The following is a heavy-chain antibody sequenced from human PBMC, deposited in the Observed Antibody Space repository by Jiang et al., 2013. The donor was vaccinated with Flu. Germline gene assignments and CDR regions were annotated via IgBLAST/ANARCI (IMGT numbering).Heavy chain of an antibody. J-gene: IGHJ4*02. CDR3: ARAASCGGDCYFFDS. D-gene: IGHD2-21*02. V-gene: IGHV1-69*17. Sequence: GAEVKKPGSSVKVSCKASGGTFSSYTIIWVRQAPGQGLEWMGGIIPLVGIANHAQKFQGRVTITADKSTSAAYMEFSSLRSEDTAIYYCARAASCGGDCYFFDSWGQGTLVTVSS. CDR1: GGTFSSYT. CDR2: IIPLVGIA.